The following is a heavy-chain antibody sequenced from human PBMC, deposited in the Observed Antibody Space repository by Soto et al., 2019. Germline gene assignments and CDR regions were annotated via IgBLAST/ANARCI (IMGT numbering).Heavy chain of an antibody. CDR3: ARVRTFGGVIDNYYGMDV. CDR2: ISAYNGNT. D-gene: IGHD3-16*02. CDR1: GYTFTSYG. J-gene: IGHJ6*02. Sequence: QVQLVQSGAEVKKPGASVKVSCKASGYTFTSYGISWVRQAPGQGLEWMGWISAYNGNTNYAQKLQGRVTMTTDTSTSPAYMELRSLRSDDTAVYYCARVRTFGGVIDNYYGMDVWGQGTTVTVSS. V-gene: IGHV1-18*01.